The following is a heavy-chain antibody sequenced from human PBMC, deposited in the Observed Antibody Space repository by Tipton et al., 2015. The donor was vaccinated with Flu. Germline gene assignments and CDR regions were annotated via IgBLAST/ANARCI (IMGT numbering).Heavy chain of an antibody. CDR2: INPNSGGA. Sequence: QLVQSGADVKKPGASVTVSCKASGYTFTGHHIHWVRQAPGQGLEWVGRINPNSGGANYARKFQGRVTLTRDTSISTVYMELSSLRSDDTAFFYCARDPSSVPTDYYYGMDLWGQGTAVTVSS. V-gene: IGHV1-2*06. CDR3: ARDPSSVPTDYYYGMDL. CDR1: GYTFTGHH. D-gene: IGHD5-12*01. J-gene: IGHJ6*02.